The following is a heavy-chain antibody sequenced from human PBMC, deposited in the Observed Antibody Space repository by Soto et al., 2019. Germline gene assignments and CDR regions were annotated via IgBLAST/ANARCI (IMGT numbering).Heavy chain of an antibody. CDR2: IHYSGST. CDR3: ARDQASRVDP. Sequence: SETLSLTFTVSCGSIISGDYYWILIRQPPGKGLELIGYIHYSGSTYYNPSLKSRVTISVDTSKNQFSLKLSSVTAADTAVYYCARDQASRVDPWGQGTLVTVSS. CDR1: CGSIISGDYY. V-gene: IGHV4-30-4*01. J-gene: IGHJ5*02.